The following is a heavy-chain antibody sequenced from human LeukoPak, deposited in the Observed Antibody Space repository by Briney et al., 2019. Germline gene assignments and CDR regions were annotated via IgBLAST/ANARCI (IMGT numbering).Heavy chain of an antibody. J-gene: IGHJ3*02. CDR3: TMTSPAGYNLVGAFDT. V-gene: IGHV1-8*01. Sequence: GASVKVSCKASGYTFVNYDINWVRQAPGQGLEWMGWMNPTSGNTGYAQKLQGRVSMTSDTAISTAYMELSSLTYEDTAVYYCTMTSPAGYNLVGAFDTWGQGTKVTVSS. D-gene: IGHD5-24*01. CDR1: GYTFVNYD. CDR2: MNPTSGNT.